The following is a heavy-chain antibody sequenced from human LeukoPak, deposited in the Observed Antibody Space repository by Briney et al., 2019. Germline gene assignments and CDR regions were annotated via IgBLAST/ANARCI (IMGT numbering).Heavy chain of an antibody. D-gene: IGHD5-18*01. CDR2: IYYSGST. CDR1: GGSISSGGYY. V-gene: IGHV4-31*03. CDR3: ARSRIQLWNSPFDY. Sequence: KPSETLSLTCTVSGGSISSGGYYWSWIRQHPGKGLEWIGYIYYSGSTYHNPSLKSRVTISVDTSKNQFSLKLSSVTAADTGVYYCARSRIQLWNSPFDYWGQGTLVTASS. J-gene: IGHJ4*02.